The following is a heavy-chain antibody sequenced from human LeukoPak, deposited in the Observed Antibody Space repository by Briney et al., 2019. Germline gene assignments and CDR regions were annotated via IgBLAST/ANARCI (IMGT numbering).Heavy chain of an antibody. V-gene: IGHV4-30-2*01. D-gene: IGHD3-3*01. CDR3: ARGLYYDFWSGYFNWFDP. CDR2: INHSGST. CDR1: GGSISSGGYY. Sequence: SQTLSLTCTVSGGSISSGGYYWSWIRQPPGKGLEWIGEINHSGSTNYNPSLKSRVTISVDTSKNQFSLKLSSVTAADTAVYYCARGLYYDFWSGYFNWFDPWGQGTLVTVSS. J-gene: IGHJ5*02.